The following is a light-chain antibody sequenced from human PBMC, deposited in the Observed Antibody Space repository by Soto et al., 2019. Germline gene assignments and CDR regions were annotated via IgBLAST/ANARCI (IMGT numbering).Light chain of an antibody. CDR2: GDS. CDR3: QVWDSSSDHVV. V-gene: IGLV3-21*02. Sequence: SYELPQPPSVSVAPGQTARITCGGNNIGSKSVHWYQQKPGQAPVLVVYGDSDRPSGIPQRFSGSNSWNTATLTISRVEAGDEADYYCQVWDSSSDHVVFGGGTKLTVL. CDR1: NIGSKS. J-gene: IGLJ2*01.